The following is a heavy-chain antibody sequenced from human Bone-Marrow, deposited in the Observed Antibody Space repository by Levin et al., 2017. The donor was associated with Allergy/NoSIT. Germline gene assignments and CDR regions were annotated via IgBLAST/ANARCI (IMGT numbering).Heavy chain of an antibody. Sequence: PSETLSLTCTVSGVSISSAENRWTWIRQPPGKGLELIGYIYKSGSAYYSPSFKSRVNMSVDTSTNQFSLKVTSVTAADTAIYYCARDIYYGSGNFYRPLGDWGQGALVTVSS. CDR2: IYKSGSA. D-gene: IGHD3-10*01. J-gene: IGHJ4*02. CDR1: GVSISSAENR. V-gene: IGHV4-30-4*01. CDR3: ARDIYYGSGNFYRPLGD.